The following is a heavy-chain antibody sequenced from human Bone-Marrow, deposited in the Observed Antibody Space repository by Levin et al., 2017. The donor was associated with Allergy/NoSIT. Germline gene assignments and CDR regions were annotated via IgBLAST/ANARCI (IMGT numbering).Heavy chain of an antibody. J-gene: IGHJ6*02. CDR3: ARRKKLSVARAMDV. Sequence: GESLKISCEASGFTLSSYGMNWVRQAPGKGLELVSFISSTTDYTYYADSVKGRFIISRDNANNSLFLQMNSLTAEDTAVYYCARRKKLSVARAMDVWGQGTTVIVSS. CDR1: GFTLSSYG. D-gene: IGHD1-14*01. V-gene: IGHV3-21*06. CDR2: ISSTTDYT.